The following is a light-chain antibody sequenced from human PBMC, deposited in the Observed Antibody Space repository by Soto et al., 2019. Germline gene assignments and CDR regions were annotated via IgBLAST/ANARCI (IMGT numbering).Light chain of an antibody. CDR3: QLYGGSLMFS. CDR2: AAS. CDR1: ESISSSY. J-gene: IGKJ2*01. V-gene: IGKV3-20*01. Sequence: EIVLTQSPGTLSLSPGEGATLSCRASESISSSYLAWYQQRPGQSPRPLIYAASSRAAGIPDRFSGSGSGADFTLTISRLEPEDFAVYYCQLYGGSLMFSFGQGTKLQIK.